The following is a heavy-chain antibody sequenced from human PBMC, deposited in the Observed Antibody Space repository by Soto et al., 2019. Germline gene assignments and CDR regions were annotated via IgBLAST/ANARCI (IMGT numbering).Heavy chain of an antibody. CDR1: GGSISSSSYY. J-gene: IGHJ2*01. CDR2: IYYSGST. Sequence: PSETLSLTCTVSGGSISSSSYYWGWIRQPPGKGLEWIGSIYYSGSTYYNPSLKSRVTISVDTSKNQFSLKLSSVTAADTAVYYCARLRSSSPTMPNWYFDLWGRGTLVTVSS. D-gene: IGHD6-13*01. CDR3: ARLRSSSPTMPNWYFDL. V-gene: IGHV4-39*01.